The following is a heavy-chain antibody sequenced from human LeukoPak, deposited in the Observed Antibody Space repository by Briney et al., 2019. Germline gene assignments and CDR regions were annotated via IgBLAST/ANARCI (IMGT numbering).Heavy chain of an antibody. Sequence: GGSLRLSCAASGFTLSSYAMTWLRQAPGKGLEWVSTLSGSADSTYYADSVKGRFTISRDNSKNPPYLQMNNLRAEDTALYYFAKRHAIGGYFYFEDWGQGTLFTVSS. J-gene: IGHJ4*02. V-gene: IGHV3-23*01. CDR1: GFTLSSYA. D-gene: IGHD5-12*01. CDR2: LSGSADST. CDR3: AKRHAIGGYFYFED.